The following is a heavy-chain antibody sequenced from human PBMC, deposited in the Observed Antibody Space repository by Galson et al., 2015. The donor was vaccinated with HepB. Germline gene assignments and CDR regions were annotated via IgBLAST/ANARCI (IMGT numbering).Heavy chain of an antibody. V-gene: IGHV7-4-1*02. D-gene: IGHD3-22*01. Sequence: SVKVSCKASGYTFTSYAMNWVRQAPGQGPEWMGWINTNTGNPTYAQGFTGRFVFSLDTSVSTAYLQISSLKAEDTAVYYCARSRVMYYYDSSGYTYFDYWGQGTLVTVSS. CDR3: ARSRVMYYYDSSGYTYFDY. CDR1: GYTFTSYA. J-gene: IGHJ4*02. CDR2: INTNTGNP.